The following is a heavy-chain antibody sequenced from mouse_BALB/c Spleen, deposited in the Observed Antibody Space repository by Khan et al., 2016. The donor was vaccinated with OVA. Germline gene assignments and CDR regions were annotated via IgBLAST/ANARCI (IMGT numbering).Heavy chain of an antibody. CDR3: TRPYYYGRSYDTMDA. J-gene: IGHJ4*01. CDR2: IYPGNGNT. V-gene: IGHV1-63*02. D-gene: IGHD1-1*01. Sequence: QIQLVQSGAELVRPGTSVKMSCKAAGYTFTKYWIGWIKQRPGHGLEWVGDIYPGNGNTNYNEKFKGKATLTADTSSSTAYMHLNSLTSEDSAIYSCTRPYYYGRSYDTMDAWGQGTSVTVSS. CDR1: GYTFTKYW.